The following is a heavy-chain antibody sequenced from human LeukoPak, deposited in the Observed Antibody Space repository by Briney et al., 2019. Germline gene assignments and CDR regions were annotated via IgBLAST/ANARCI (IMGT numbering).Heavy chain of an antibody. J-gene: IGHJ4*02. V-gene: IGHV4-34*01. CDR3: ARGLRGPEPYCTNGVCYTGGQDFDY. CDR2: INHSGST. D-gene: IGHD2-8*01. CDR1: GGSFSGYY. Sequence: KPSETLSLTCAVYGGSFSGYYWSWIRQPPGKGLEWIGEINHSGSTNYNPSLKSRVTISVDTSKNQFSLKLSSVTAADTAVYYCARGLRGPEPYCTNGVCYTGGQDFDYWGQGTLVTVSS.